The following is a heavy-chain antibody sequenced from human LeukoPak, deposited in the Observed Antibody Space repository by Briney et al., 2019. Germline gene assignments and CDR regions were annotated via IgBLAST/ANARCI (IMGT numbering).Heavy chain of an antibody. J-gene: IGHJ4*02. CDR1: GGSISSYY. Sequence: PSETLSLTCTVSGGSISSYYWTWIRQPPGKGLEWIGYIYYSGTTYYNPSLKSRVTISVDTSKNQFSLKLSSVTAADTAVYYCSRDRRRLWEYYFDYWGQGTLVTVSS. CDR2: IYYSGTT. D-gene: IGHD3-3*01. CDR3: SRDRRRLWEYYFDY. V-gene: IGHV4-59*12.